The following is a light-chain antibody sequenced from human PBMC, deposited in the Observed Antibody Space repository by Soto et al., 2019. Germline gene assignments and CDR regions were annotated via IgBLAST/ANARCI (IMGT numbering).Light chain of an antibody. CDR2: EVS. V-gene: IGLV2-14*01. CDR3: NSYTSTSARV. J-gene: IGLJ3*02. Sequence: QSALTQPASVSGSPGQSITISCTGTSNDVGGFDFVSWYQQHPGKAPKVIIYEVSNRPSGVSDRFSGSKSGNTASLTISGLQAEDEADYYFNSYTSTSARVFGGGTKLTVL. CDR1: SNDVGGFDF.